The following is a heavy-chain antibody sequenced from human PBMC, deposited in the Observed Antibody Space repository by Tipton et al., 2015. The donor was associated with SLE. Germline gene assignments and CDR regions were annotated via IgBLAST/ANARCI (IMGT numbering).Heavy chain of an antibody. J-gene: IGHJ3*02. Sequence: TLSLTCTVSGGSISSHYWTWIRQPPGKGLEWIGYFYYSGNAKYNPSLKRRVTISGDTSKNQFSLKLSSVTAADTAVYYCARGGLYETSAYSVGFDIWGQGTMVTVSP. D-gene: IGHD3-22*01. CDR2: FYYSGNA. CDR1: GGSISSHY. V-gene: IGHV4-59*11. CDR3: ARGGLYETSAYSVGFDI.